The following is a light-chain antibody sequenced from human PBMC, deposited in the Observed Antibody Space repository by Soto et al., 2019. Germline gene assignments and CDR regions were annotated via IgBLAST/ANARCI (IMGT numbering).Light chain of an antibody. J-gene: IGLJ3*02. CDR2: ENN. CDR3: QSYDSRTWV. Sequence: FMLTQPHSVSESPGKTVTISCTRSSGSIASNSVQWYQQRPGSAPTTVIYENNDRPSGVPERFSGSIDSSSNSASLTISGLDTEDEADYYCQSYDSRTWVFGGGTKVTVL. V-gene: IGLV6-57*04. CDR1: SGSIASNS.